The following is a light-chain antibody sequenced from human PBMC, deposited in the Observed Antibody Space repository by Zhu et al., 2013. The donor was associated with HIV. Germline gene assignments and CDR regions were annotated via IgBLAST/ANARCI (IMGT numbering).Light chain of an antibody. J-gene: IGKJ4*01. V-gene: IGKV1-33*01. Sequence: IQMTQSPSSVSAPVGGSVTVTCQANQDIRTQLHWYQQKSAQAPSLLIYDASNLHPGVSTRFSGSGSGTNFTLTIASLQPGDVGTYYCQQYDAVQLTFGGGPRWRSN. CDR2: DAS. CDR1: QDIRTQ. CDR3: QQYDAVQLT.